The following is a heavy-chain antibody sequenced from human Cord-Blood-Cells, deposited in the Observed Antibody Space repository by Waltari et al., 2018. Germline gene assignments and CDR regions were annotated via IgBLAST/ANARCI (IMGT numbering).Heavy chain of an antibody. CDR1: GGSISSYY. Sequence: QVQLQESGPGLVKPSETLSLTCTVSGGSISSYYWSWIRQPPGKGLEWIGYIYYSGSTNYNPSLKSRVTISVGTSKNQFSLKLSSVTAADTAVYYCAREEYSYGYFDYWGQGTLVTVSS. CDR2: IYYSGST. CDR3: AREEYSYGYFDY. J-gene: IGHJ4*02. V-gene: IGHV4-59*01. D-gene: IGHD5-18*01.